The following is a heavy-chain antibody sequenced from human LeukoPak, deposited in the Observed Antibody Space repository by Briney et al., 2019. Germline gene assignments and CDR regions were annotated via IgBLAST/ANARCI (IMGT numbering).Heavy chain of an antibody. Sequence: GGSLRLSCAASGFTFSSYAMHWVRQAPGKGLEWVAVISYDGSNKYYADSVKGRFTISRDNSKNTLYLQMNSLRAEDTAMYYCARGGAYYDFWSGYYNPDYWGQGTLVTVSS. CDR1: GFTFSSYA. V-gene: IGHV3-30-3*01. J-gene: IGHJ4*02. D-gene: IGHD3-3*01. CDR2: ISYDGSNK. CDR3: ARGGAYYDFWSGYYNPDY.